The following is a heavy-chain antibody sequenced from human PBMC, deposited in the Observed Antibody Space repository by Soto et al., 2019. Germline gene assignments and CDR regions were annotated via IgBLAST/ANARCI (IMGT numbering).Heavy chain of an antibody. J-gene: IGHJ4*02. V-gene: IGHV3-23*01. CDR2: ISGSGGST. D-gene: IGHD3-16*02. CDR3: ARDRYRANFDC. Sequence: GGSLRLSGASSGFTFSSFAISWVRQAPGKGLDWVSAISGSGGSTYSADSVKGRLTISRDNSKNTLYLKMSSLSDEDTAVYYCARDRYRANFDCWGQGALVTVSS. CDR1: GFTFSSFA.